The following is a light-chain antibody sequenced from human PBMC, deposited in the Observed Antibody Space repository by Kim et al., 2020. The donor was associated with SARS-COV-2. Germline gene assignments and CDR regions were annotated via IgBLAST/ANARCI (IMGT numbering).Light chain of an antibody. CDR3: QQYNNSPPLT. J-gene: IGKJ4*01. Sequence: EIVMTQSPATLSVSPGERATLSCRARQSVSSNLAWYQQKPGQAPRLLIYGASTRATGIPARFSGSGSGTEFTLTISSLQSEDFAVYYCQQYNNSPPLTFGGGTKLEL. CDR2: GAS. V-gene: IGKV3-15*01. CDR1: QSVSSN.